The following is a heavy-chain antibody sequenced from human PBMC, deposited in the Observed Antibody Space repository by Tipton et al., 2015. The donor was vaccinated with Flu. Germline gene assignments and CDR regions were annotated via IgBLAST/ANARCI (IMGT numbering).Heavy chain of an antibody. Sequence: SLRLSCVASGLTFNTYWMSWIRQAPGKGLEWVANIKGDGIEKHYVDPVKGRFTISRDNTERSVYLQMNGLRVEDTAVYYCATDTHYGIFESWGQGTLVTVSS. CDR1: GLTFNTYW. D-gene: IGHD3-16*01. J-gene: IGHJ4*02. CDR2: IKGDGIEK. V-gene: IGHV3-7*01. CDR3: ATDTHYGIFES.